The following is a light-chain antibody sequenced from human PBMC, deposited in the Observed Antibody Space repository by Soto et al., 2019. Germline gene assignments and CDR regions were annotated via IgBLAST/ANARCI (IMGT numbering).Light chain of an antibody. V-gene: IGKV3-20*01. J-gene: IGKJ4*01. CDR3: QQYGSSPLT. CDR2: GAS. CDR1: QSVSKNY. Sequence: ELVLTQSPGTLSLSPGERATLSCRASQSVSKNYLAWYQQKPGQAPRLLIYGASNRATGIPDRFSGSGSGTDFTLTITRLEREDFAVYYCQQYGSSPLTFGGGTKVEIK.